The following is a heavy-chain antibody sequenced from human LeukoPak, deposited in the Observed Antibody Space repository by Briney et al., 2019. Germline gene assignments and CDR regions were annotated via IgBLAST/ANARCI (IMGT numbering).Heavy chain of an antibody. CDR1: GYTFTSYY. V-gene: IGHV1-46*01. CDR2: INPSGGST. Sequence: ASVKVSCKASGYTFTSYYMHWVRQAPGPGLEWMGIINPSGGSTSYAQKFQGRVTMTRDTSTSTVYMELSSLRSEDTAVYYCARDYTPSSSGYYDPSFDYWGQGTLVTVSS. CDR3: ARDYTPSSSGYYDPSFDY. D-gene: IGHD3-22*01. J-gene: IGHJ4*02.